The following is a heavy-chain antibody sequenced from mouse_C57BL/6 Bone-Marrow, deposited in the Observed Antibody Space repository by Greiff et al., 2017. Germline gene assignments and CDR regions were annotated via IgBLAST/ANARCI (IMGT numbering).Heavy chain of an antibody. CDR2: IHPNSGST. D-gene: IGHD1-1*01. CDR1: GYTFTSYW. Sequence: QVQLQQPGAELVKPGASVKLSCKASGYTFTSYWMHWVKQRPGQGLEWIGMIHPNSGSTNYNEKFKSEATLTVDKSSSTAYMQLSSLTSEDSAVYYCARADYYGSSYCYYYAMDYWGQGTSVTVSS. CDR3: ARADYYGSSYCYYYAMDY. V-gene: IGHV1-64*01. J-gene: IGHJ4*01.